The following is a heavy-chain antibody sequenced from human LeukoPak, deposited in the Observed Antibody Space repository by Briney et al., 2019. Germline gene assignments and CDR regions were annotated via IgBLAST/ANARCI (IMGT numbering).Heavy chain of an antibody. D-gene: IGHD6-13*01. V-gene: IGHV1-2*02. CDR3: ARDPPKSSNWCFKFDI. Sequence: ASVRVSFKASGYTFTDYYINWVRQAPGPGLEWVGWIAPHSGGTNYAQKFRGRIAFTSDTSAMTAYMDLSSLSPDDAAVYYCARDPPKSSNWCFKFDIWGQGTLVTVSS. J-gene: IGHJ4*02. CDR1: GYTFTDYY. CDR2: IAPHSGGT.